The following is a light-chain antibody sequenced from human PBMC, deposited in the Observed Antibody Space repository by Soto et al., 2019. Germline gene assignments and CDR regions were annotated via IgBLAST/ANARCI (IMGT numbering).Light chain of an antibody. V-gene: IGKV1-27*01. Sequence: DIQMTQSPTSLSASVGERVTITCRASQGIRNYVAWYQQIPGKPPKILIYAASTLQSGVPSRFSGSGSGTDFTLTINVLQPEDVATYSCQKYSSVPVFGPGTKVEIK. CDR3: QKYSSVPV. J-gene: IGKJ3*01. CDR1: QGIRNY. CDR2: AAS.